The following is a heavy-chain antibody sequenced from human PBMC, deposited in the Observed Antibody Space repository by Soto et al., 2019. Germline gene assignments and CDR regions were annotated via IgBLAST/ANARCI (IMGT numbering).Heavy chain of an antibody. D-gene: IGHD3-10*01. CDR1: GFSLSTSGVG. Sequence: QITLKESGPTLVKPTQTLTLTCTFSGFSLSTSGVGVGWIRQPPGKALEWLALIYWDDDKRYSPSLKSRLTXXXXXXXXXXXXXXXXXXXXXXXTXYCAHRRGELLWFGESFDYWGQGTLVTVSS. CDR3: AHRRGELLWFGESFDY. J-gene: IGHJ4*02. CDR2: IYWDDDK. V-gene: IGHV2-5*02.